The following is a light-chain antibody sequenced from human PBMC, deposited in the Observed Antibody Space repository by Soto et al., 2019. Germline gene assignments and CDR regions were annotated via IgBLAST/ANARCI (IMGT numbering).Light chain of an antibody. CDR3: QQYYSYPRT. J-gene: IGKJ2*02. Sequence: DVLMTESPLSLPVTLGQPASFSCRSSQSLVHSDGNTYLNWFHQRPGQSPWRLIYKVSDRDSGVLDRFSGSGSGTDFTLTISCLQSEDFATYYCQQYYSYPRTFGQGTKLEIK. CDR1: QSLVHSDGNTY. CDR2: KVS. V-gene: IGKV2-30*02.